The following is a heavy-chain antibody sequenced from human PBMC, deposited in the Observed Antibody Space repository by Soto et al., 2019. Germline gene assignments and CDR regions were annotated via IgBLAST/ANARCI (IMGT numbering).Heavy chain of an antibody. J-gene: IGHJ6*02. CDR1: GGSISSGDYY. CDR2: IYYSGST. CDR3: ARSGITIFGVVLPYYYYGMDV. Sequence: PSETLSLTCTASGGSISSGDYYWSWIRQPPGKGLEWIGYIYYSGSTYYNPSLKSRVTISVDTSKNQFSLNLSSVTAADTAVYYCARSGITIFGVVLPYYYYGMDVWGQGTTVTV. D-gene: IGHD3-3*01. V-gene: IGHV4-30-4*01.